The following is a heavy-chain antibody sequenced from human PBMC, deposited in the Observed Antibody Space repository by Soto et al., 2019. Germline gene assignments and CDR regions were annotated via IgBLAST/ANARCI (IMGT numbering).Heavy chain of an antibody. CDR2: IGTAGDT. D-gene: IGHD3-16*01. CDR1: GFTFSSYD. V-gene: IGHV3-13*01. CDR3: TRGADGFDY. J-gene: IGHJ4*02. Sequence: EVQLVESGGDLVQPGGSLRLSCAASGFTFSSYDFHWVRQATGKGLEWVSGIGTAGDTYYAGSVKGRFIMSRENAKNSLYLQMNSLRAGDTAVYYCTRGADGFDYWGQGTLVNVSS.